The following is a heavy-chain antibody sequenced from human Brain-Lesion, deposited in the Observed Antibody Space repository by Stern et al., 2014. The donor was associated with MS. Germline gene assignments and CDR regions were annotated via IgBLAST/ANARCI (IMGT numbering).Heavy chain of an antibody. Sequence: QITLKESGPALVKPTQTLTLTCTLSGVSLTSSGVRVSWIRQPPGKALEWLARIDWDDDKFYSTSLKPRLTISKDTSKNQVVLTMTNMDPADTATYYCARQRLYYYGSGTEGGLNVWGQGTTVTVSS. V-gene: IGHV2-70*04. J-gene: IGHJ6*02. CDR2: IDWDDDK. CDR3: ARQRLYYYGSGTEGGLNV. CDR1: GVSLTSSGVR. D-gene: IGHD3-10*01.